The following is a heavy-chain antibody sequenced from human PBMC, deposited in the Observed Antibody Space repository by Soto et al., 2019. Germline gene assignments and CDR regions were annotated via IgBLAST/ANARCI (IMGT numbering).Heavy chain of an antibody. D-gene: IGHD3-10*01. Sequence: QMQLQESGPGVVKPSETLSLTCTVSGASISTYYWTWIRQAPGKGLEWSGSLYYSGNTNYNPTLKRRVTMSVDTSKNPFYLPLTSATAADTAVYFCARGGSEGGLDVWGQGTTVAVSS. J-gene: IGHJ6*02. V-gene: IGHV4-59*01. CDR3: ARGGSEGGLDV. CDR1: GASISTYY. CDR2: LYYSGNT.